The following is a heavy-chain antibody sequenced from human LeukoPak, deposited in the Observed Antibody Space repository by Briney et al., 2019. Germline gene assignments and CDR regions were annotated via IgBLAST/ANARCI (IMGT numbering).Heavy chain of an antibody. CDR3: ARAAGGYYYYYMDV. Sequence: SETLSLTCTVSGGSISSYYWSWIGQPPGKGLEWIGYIYYSGSTNYNPSLKSRVTISVETSKNQFSLKLSSVTAADTAVYYCARAAGGYYYYYMDVWGKGTTVTVSS. V-gene: IGHV4-59*01. CDR2: IYYSGST. D-gene: IGHD3-16*01. J-gene: IGHJ6*03. CDR1: GGSISSYY.